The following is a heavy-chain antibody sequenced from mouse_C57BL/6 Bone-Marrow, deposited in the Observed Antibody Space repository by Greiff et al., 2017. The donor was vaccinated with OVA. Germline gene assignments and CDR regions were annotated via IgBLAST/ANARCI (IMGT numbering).Heavy chain of an antibody. CDR3: ARDYGSSALGFAY. D-gene: IGHD1-1*01. V-gene: IGHV1-61*01. J-gene: IGHJ3*01. CDR2: IYPSDSET. CDR1: GYTFTSYW. Sequence: QVQLKQPGAELVRPGSSVKLSCKASGYTFTSYWMDWVKQRPGQGLEWIGNIYPSDSETHYNQKFKDKATLTVDKSSSTAYMQLSSLTSEDSAVYYCARDYGSSALGFAYWGQGTLVTVSA.